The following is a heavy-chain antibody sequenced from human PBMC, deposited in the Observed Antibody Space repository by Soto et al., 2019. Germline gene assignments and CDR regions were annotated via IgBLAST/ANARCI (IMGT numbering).Heavy chain of an antibody. J-gene: IGHJ4*02. CDR2: ISYNGNT. CDR1: GGSINSGAYS. D-gene: IGHD3-22*01. V-gene: IGHV4-61*08. CDR3: ASTYYYDSSGYYMVWYFDY. Sequence: PSETLSLTCTVSGGSINSGAYSWSWIQQPPGKGLQWIGYISYNGNTRYNPSLNSRVTISVDTSKNQFSLNLSSVTAADTAVYYCASTYYYDSSGYYMVWYFDYWGQGTLVTVSS.